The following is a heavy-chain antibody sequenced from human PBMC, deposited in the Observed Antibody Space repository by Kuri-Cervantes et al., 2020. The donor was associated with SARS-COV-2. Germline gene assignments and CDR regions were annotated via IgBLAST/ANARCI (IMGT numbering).Heavy chain of an antibody. CDR3: ARGGAEVGGVTEPDSDY. J-gene: IGHJ4*02. CDR2: INPNSGGT. D-gene: IGHD1-14*01. Sequence: ASVKVSCKASGYTFTGYYMHWVRQAPGQGLEWMGWINPNSGGTNYAQKFQGWVTMTRDTSISTAYMELSRLRSDDTAVYYCARGGAEVGGVTEPDSDYWGQGTLVTVSS. V-gene: IGHV1-2*04. CDR1: GYTFTGYY.